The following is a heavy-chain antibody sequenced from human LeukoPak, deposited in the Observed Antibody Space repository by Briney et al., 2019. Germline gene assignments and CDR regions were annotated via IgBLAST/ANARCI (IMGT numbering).Heavy chain of an antibody. J-gene: IGHJ4*02. CDR3: ATVLGSTIFGVVIFPPYKYFDY. Sequence: ASVKVSCKVSGHTLTELSMHWVRQAPGKGLEWMGGFDPEDGETIYAQKFQGRVTMTEDTSTDTAYMELSSLRSEDTAVYYCATVLGSTIFGVVIFPPYKYFDYWGQGTLVTVSS. V-gene: IGHV1-24*01. CDR1: GHTLTELS. D-gene: IGHD3-3*01. CDR2: FDPEDGET.